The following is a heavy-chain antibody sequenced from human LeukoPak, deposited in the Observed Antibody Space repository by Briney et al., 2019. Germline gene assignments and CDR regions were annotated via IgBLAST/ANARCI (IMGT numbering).Heavy chain of an antibody. CDR2: IYASGSA. V-gene: IGHV4-4*07. Sequence: SETLSLTCTVSGASINNYYRNWIRQPAGEGLEWIGRIYASGSANYNPSLKTRVTMSVDTSNSQFSLNLSSVTAADTAIYYCARDPSIFFYFDYWGQGTLVAVSS. CDR1: GASINNYY. J-gene: IGHJ4*02. CDR3: ARDPSIFFYFDY.